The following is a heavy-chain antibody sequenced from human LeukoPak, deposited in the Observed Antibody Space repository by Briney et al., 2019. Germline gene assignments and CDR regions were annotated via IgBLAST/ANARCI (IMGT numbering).Heavy chain of an antibody. D-gene: IGHD2-2*01. V-gene: IGHV4-59*01. CDR1: GVSISSYY. CDR3: ARTSQADPL. Sequence: PSETLSLTCTVSGVSISSYYWSWIRQPPGKGLEWIAYIHYNGNTNYNPSLKSRVTISLDTSQNQFSLTLSAVTAAYTAVYYCARTSQADPLWGQGTLVTVSS. CDR2: IHYNGNT. J-gene: IGHJ4*02.